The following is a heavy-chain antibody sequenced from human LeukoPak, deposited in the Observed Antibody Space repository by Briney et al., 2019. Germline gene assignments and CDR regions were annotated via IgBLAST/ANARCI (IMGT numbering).Heavy chain of an antibody. Sequence: GGSLRLSCAASGFTFSSYAMSWVGQAPGKGLEWGPGISGSGGSTYYADSVKGRFTISRDNSKKTLYLQMNSLRAADTAIYYCAKAQWYYYGSGTHWDYWGQGTLVTVSS. CDR1: GFTFSSYA. CDR3: AKAQWYYYGSGTHWDY. D-gene: IGHD3-10*01. V-gene: IGHV3-23*01. J-gene: IGHJ4*02. CDR2: ISGSGGST.